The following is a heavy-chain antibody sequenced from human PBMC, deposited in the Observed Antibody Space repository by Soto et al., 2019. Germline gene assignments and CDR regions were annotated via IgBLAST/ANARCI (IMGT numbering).Heavy chain of an antibody. D-gene: IGHD1-7*01. V-gene: IGHV1-18*01. CDR3: ARAERLELLGTVDPSWNNWFDP. Sequence: GASVKVSCKASGYTFTSYGISWVRQAPGQGLEWMGWISAYNGNTNYAQKLQGRVTMTTDTSTSTAYMELRSLRSDDTAVYYCARAERLELLGTVDPSWNNWFDPWGQGTLVTVSS. CDR2: ISAYNGNT. J-gene: IGHJ5*02. CDR1: GYTFTSYG.